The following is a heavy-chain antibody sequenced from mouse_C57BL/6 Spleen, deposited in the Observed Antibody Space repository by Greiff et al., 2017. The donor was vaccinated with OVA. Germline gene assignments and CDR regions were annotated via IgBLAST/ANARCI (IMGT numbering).Heavy chain of an antibody. D-gene: IGHD6-1*01. CDR3: ARGRTTPAAY. CDR2: IYPGSGST. J-gene: IGHJ3*01. Sequence: QVQLQQPGAELVKPGASVKMSCKASGYTFTSYWITWVKQRPGQGLEWIGDIYPGSGSTNSNEKFKSKATLTGDTSSSTAYMQLSSLTSEDSAVYYSARGRTTPAAYWGQGTLVTVST. CDR1: GYTFTSYW. V-gene: IGHV1-55*01.